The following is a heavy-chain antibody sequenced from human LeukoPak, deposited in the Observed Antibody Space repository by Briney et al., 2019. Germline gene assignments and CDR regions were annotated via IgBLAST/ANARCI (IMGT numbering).Heavy chain of an antibody. J-gene: IGHJ4*02. Sequence: GGSLRLSCAAPGFTFSNYAMHWVRQTPGKGLEWVAVISYDGTINSYADSVKGRFTISRDNSKNTLYLQMNSLRAEDTAVYYCAKDLGPYMIAVGLDFWGQGTLVTVSS. CDR1: GFTFSNYA. V-gene: IGHV3-30*18. D-gene: IGHD3-22*01. CDR2: ISYDGTIN. CDR3: AKDLGPYMIAVGLDF.